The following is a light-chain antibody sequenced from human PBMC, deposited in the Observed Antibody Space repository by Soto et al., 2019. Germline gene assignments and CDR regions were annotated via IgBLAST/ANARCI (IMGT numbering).Light chain of an antibody. Sequence: DIQMTQSPSTLSASVGDRVTITCRASQNIDRWLAWYQQKPGKAPNLLIYGASNLESGVPSRFSGSGSGTEFTLTISSLRPDDFATYCCQHYNSYPWTFGQGTNVEIK. V-gene: IGKV1-5*03. CDR3: QHYNSYPWT. J-gene: IGKJ1*01. CDR2: GAS. CDR1: QNIDRW.